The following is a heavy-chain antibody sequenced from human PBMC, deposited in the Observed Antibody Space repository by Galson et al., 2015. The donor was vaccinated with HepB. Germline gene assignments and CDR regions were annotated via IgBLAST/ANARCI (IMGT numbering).Heavy chain of an antibody. Sequence: SVKVSCKASGGTFSTYTISWARQAPGQGLEWMGRIIPFLDITNYAQNFQGRVTITADKSTSTAYMELSSLRSEDTAVYYCARAGCSGGNCYPYYYYYDMDVWGQGTTVTVSS. CDR3: ARAGCSGGNCYPYYYYYDMDV. V-gene: IGHV1-69*02. CDR2: IIPFLDIT. J-gene: IGHJ6*02. D-gene: IGHD2-15*01. CDR1: GGTFSTYT.